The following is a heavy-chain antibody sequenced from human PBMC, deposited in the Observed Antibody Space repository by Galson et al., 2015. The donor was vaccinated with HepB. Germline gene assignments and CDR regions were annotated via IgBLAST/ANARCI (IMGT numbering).Heavy chain of an antibody. D-gene: IGHD6-13*01. CDR2: INTNTGNP. CDR3: AREGSSSWYNWFDP. Sequence: SVKVSCKASGYTFTSYYMHWVRQAPGQGLEWMGWINTNTGNPTYAQGFTGRFVFSLDTSVSTAYLQSSSLKAEDTAVYYCAREGSSSWYNWFDPWGQGTLVTVSS. V-gene: IGHV7-4-1*02. CDR1: GYTFTSYY. J-gene: IGHJ5*02.